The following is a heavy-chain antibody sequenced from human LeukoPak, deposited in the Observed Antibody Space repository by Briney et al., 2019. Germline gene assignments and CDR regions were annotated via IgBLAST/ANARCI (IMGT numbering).Heavy chain of an antibody. CDR2: ISSSGSRI. CDR1: GFTFGDYA. CDR3: AGDFPGIAEAGSTYYFDY. J-gene: IGHJ4*02. Sequence: PGGSLRLSCTASGFTFGDYAMSWFRQAPGKGLEWVSYISSSGSRIYYADSVKGRFTISRDNAKNSLYLQMNSLRAEDTAVYYCAGDFPGIAEAGSTYYFDYWGQGTLVTVSS. D-gene: IGHD6-19*01. V-gene: IGHV3-48*03.